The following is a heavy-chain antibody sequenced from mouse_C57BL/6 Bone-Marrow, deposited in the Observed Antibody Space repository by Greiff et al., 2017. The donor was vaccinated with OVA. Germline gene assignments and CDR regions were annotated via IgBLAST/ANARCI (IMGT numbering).Heavy chain of an antibody. CDR3: AFYYGSRYWYFDV. CDR2: INPNYGTT. V-gene: IGHV1-39*01. Sequence: VQLKQSGPELVKPGASVKISCKASGYSFTDYNMNWVKQSNGKSLEWIGVINPNYGTTSYNQKFKGKATLTVDQSSSTAYMQLNSLTSEDSAVYYCAFYYGSRYWYFDVWGTGTTVTVSS. D-gene: IGHD1-1*01. CDR1: GYSFTDYN. J-gene: IGHJ1*03.